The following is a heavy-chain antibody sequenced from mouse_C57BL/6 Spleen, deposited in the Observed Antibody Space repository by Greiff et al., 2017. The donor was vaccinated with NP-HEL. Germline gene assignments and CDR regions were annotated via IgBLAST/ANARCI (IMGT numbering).Heavy chain of an antibody. CDR1: GFTFSDYG. V-gene: IGHV5-17*01. CDR2: LSSGSSTI. J-gene: IGHJ4*01. CDR3: ARDPYYYGSSPYYYAMDY. Sequence: DVMLVESGGGLVKPGGSLKLSCAASGFTFSDYGMPWVRQAPERGLDWVAYLSSGSSTIYYADTVKGRFPIPRDNAKDTLVLQMTRLRSEDTAMYYCARDPYYYGSSPYYYAMDYWGQGTSVTVSS. D-gene: IGHD1-1*01.